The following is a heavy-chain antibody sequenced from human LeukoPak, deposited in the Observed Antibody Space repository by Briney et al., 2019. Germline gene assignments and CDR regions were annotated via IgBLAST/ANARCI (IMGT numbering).Heavy chain of an antibody. CDR1: GDTFSSYT. Sequence: SVKVSCKASGDTFSSYTISWVRQAPGQGVEWMGRIIPILGIANYAQKFQGRVTITADKSTSTAYMELSSLRSEDTAVYYCARGLLEPFDIWGQGTMVTVSS. D-gene: IGHD2-21*01. CDR2: IIPILGIA. V-gene: IGHV1-69*02. J-gene: IGHJ3*02. CDR3: ARGLLEPFDI.